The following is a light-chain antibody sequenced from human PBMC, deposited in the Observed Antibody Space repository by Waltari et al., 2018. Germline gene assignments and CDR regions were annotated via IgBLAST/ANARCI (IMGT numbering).Light chain of an antibody. J-gene: IGKJ1*01. Sequence: EIMLTQSPGTLSLSPGERATLSCRASQNINKYLAWYQHKPGQAPRLLIYDASSRATGIPDRFSGSGSGTDFSLTISRLETEDFAVYYCQKYGSLPATFGQGTKVEIK. CDR3: QKYGSLPAT. CDR1: QNINKY. V-gene: IGKV3-20*01. CDR2: DAS.